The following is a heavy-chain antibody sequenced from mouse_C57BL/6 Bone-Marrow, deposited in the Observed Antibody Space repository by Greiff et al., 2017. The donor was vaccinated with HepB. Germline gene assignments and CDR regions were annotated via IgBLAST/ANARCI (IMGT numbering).Heavy chain of an antibody. CDR3: ARAYYYAMDY. CDR2: ISNGGGST. Sequence: EVQLVESGGGLVQPGGSLKLSCAASGFTFSDYYMYWVRQTPEKRLEWVAYISNGGGSTYYPDTVKGRFTISRDNANNTLYLQMSRLNSEDTAMYYCARAYYYAMDYWGQGTSVTVSS. CDR1: GFTFSDYY. J-gene: IGHJ4*01. V-gene: IGHV5-12*01.